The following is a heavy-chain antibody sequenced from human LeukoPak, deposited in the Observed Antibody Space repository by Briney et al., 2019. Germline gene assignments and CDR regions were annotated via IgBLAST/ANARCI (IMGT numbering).Heavy chain of an antibody. CDR1: GFTVSSNY. Sequence: GGSLRLSCAASGFTVSSNYMSWVRQAPGKGLEWVSVIYSGGSTYYADSVKGRFTISRDNSKNTLYLQMNSLRAEDTAVYYCASPGIAAAGIGGGFDYWGQGTLVTVSS. CDR3: ASPGIAAAGIGGGFDY. J-gene: IGHJ4*02. CDR2: IYSGGST. V-gene: IGHV3-53*01. D-gene: IGHD6-13*01.